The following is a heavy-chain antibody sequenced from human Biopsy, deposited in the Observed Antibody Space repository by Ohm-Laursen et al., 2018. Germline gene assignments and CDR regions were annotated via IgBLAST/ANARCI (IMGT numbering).Heavy chain of an antibody. J-gene: IGHJ3*02. CDR2: ISSSGSTI. V-gene: IGHV3-11*04. CDR1: GFTVSSNY. D-gene: IGHD1-26*01. CDR3: ARDGIVGARFNAFYI. Sequence: GSLRLSCAASGFTVSSNYMSWVRQAPGKGLEWVSYISSSGSTIYYADSVKGRFTISRDNAKNSLYLQMNSLRAEDTAVYYCARDGIVGARFNAFYIWGQRKMVTVSS.